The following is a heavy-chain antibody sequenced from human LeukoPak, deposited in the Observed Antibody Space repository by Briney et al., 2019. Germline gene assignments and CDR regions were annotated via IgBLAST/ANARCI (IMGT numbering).Heavy chain of an antibody. CDR3: ARETVGQWFGELWYYYGMDV. D-gene: IGHD3-10*01. Sequence: GGSLRLSCAASGFTFSSYSMNWVRQAPGKGLEWVSSISSSSSYIYYADSVKGRFTISRDNAKNSPYLQMNSLRAEDTAVYYCARETVGQWFGELWYYYGMDVWGQGTTVTVSS. CDR1: GFTFSSYS. J-gene: IGHJ6*02. V-gene: IGHV3-21*01. CDR2: ISSSSSYI.